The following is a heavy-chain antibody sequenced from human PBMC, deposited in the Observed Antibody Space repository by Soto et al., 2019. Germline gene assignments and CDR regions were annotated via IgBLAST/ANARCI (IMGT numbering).Heavy chain of an antibody. CDR2: IRSKANSDAT. D-gene: IGHD4-17*01. CDR1: GCTFSGSA. Sequence: PGGSLSLSCAASGCTFSGSAMHWVRHASGKGLEWVGRIRSKANSDATSYAASVKDRFPISRDDSKRTAYLQMNSLKTEDTAVYYCTRPLGDGWFDPWGQGTLVTVSS. CDR3: TRPLGDGWFDP. J-gene: IGHJ5*02. V-gene: IGHV3-73*01.